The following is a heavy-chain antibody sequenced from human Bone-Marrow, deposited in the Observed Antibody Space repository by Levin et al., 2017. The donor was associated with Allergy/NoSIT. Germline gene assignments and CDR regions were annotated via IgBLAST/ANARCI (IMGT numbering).Heavy chain of an antibody. CDR3: ARVLQYYYYYMDV. J-gene: IGHJ6*03. Sequence: QTLSLTCTVSGVSITSGNYYWSWIRQPAGKGLEWIGNIYTSGNTNYNPSLKSRVTISVDTSKNQFSLKLRSVTAADTAVYYCARVLQYYYYYMDVWGKGTTVTVSS. CDR1: GVSITSGNYY. V-gene: IGHV4-61*09. CDR2: IYTSGNT. D-gene: IGHD5-24*01.